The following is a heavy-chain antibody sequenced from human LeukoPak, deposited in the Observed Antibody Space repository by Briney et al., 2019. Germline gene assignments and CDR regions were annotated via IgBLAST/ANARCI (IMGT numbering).Heavy chain of an antibody. CDR3: AKGGLRGGTYNDDF. Sequence: PGGSLRLSCAASGFTFSSYGMHWVRQAPGKGLEWVAVISYDGSNKYYADSVKGRFTISRDNSKNTVYLQMNDLRVEDTAIYYCAKGGLRGGTYNDDFWGQGTLVTVSS. CDR2: ISYDGSNK. J-gene: IGHJ4*02. D-gene: IGHD3-16*01. V-gene: IGHV3-30*18. CDR1: GFTFSSYG.